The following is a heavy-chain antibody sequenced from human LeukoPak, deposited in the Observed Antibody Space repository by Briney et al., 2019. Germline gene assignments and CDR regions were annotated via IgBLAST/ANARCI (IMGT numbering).Heavy chain of an antibody. CDR2: IYHSGST. D-gene: IGHD3-9*01. CDR1: GGSISSSNW. J-gene: IGHJ4*02. CDR3: ARDGAGGYYDISLRY. V-gene: IGHV4-4*02. Sequence: KTSGTLSLTCAVSGGSISSSNWWSWVRQPPGKGLEWIGEIYHSGSTNYNPSLKSRVTISVDKSKNQFSLKLSSVTAADTAVYYCARDGAGGYYDISLRYWGQGTLVTVSS.